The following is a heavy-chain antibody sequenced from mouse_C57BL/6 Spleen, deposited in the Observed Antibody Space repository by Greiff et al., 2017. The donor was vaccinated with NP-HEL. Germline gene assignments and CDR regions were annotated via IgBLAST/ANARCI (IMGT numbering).Heavy chain of an antibody. Sequence: QVQLKQPGAELVKPGASVKMSCKASGYTFTSYWITWVKQRPGQGLEWIGDIYPGSGSTNYNEKFKSKATLTVDTSSSTAYMQLSSLTSEDSAVYYCARSPSFYGSSGYFDVWGTGTTVTVSS. CDR2: IYPGSGST. D-gene: IGHD1-1*01. J-gene: IGHJ1*03. CDR1: GYTFTSYW. CDR3: ARSPSFYGSSGYFDV. V-gene: IGHV1-55*01.